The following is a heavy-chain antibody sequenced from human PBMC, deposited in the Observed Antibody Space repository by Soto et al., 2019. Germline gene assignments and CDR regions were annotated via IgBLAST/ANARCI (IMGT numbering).Heavy chain of an antibody. Sequence: QVQLVQSGAEVKKPGASVKVSCKASGYTFTSYYMHWVRQAPGQGLEWMGIINPSGGSTSYAQKFQGRVTMTRDTSTSTVYMELRSLRSEDTAVYYCAIYDSSGWVDYWGQGTLVTVSS. CDR3: AIYDSSGWVDY. V-gene: IGHV1-46*01. CDR2: INPSGGST. CDR1: GYTFTSYY. D-gene: IGHD3-22*01. J-gene: IGHJ4*02.